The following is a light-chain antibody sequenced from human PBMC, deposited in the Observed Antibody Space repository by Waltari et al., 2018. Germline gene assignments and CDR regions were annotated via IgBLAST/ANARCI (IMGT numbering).Light chain of an antibody. Sequence: DIVLTQSPATLSLSPGERATLSCRASQSISTYLAWYQQEPGQAPRLLIYDASNRATDGPARFSGSGSGTDFTLTISRLEPEDFAVYYCQQRSNWPGGAFGGGTKIEIK. CDR3: QQRSNWPGGA. CDR1: QSISTY. CDR2: DAS. V-gene: IGKV3-11*01. J-gene: IGKJ4*01.